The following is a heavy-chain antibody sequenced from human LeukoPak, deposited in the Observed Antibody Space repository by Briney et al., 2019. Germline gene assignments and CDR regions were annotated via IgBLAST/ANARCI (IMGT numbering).Heavy chain of an antibody. CDR1: GFTFSSYE. D-gene: IGHD2-15*01. J-gene: IGHJ4*02. CDR2: ISSSGSTI. CDR3: ARGQRVAAYFDY. Sequence: GGSLRLSCAASGFTFSSYEMNWVRQAPGKGLEWVSYISSSGSTIYYADSVKGRFTISRDNAKNSLYLQMNSLRAEDTAVYYCARGQRVAAYFDYWGRGTLVTVSS. V-gene: IGHV3-48*03.